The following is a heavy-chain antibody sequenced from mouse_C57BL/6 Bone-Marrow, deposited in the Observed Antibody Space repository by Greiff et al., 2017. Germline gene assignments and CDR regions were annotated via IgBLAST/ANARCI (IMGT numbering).Heavy chain of an antibody. V-gene: IGHV14-4*01. Sequence: VQLQQSGAELVRPGASVKLSCTASGFNFTDYYMHWVKQRPEQGLEWIGWIDPENGDTEYASKFQGKATITADTSSNTAYLQLSILTSEDTAVYYCATVSTTGVGVGGQGTLVTVSA. CDR3: ATVSTTGVGV. D-gene: IGHD1-1*01. CDR2: IDPENGDT. J-gene: IGHJ3*01. CDR1: GFNFTDYY.